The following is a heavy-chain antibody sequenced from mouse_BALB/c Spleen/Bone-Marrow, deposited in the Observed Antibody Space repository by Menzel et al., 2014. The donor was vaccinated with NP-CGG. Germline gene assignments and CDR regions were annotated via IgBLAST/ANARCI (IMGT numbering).Heavy chain of an antibody. CDR3: ARSRDYYGNSLDY. CDR1: GDSITSGY. CDR2: ISYSGSA. V-gene: IGHV3-8*02. D-gene: IGHD2-1*01. Sequence: EVQLQQSGPSLVKPSQTLSLTCSVTGDSITSGYWNWIRKFPGNKLEYMGYISYSGSAYYNPSLKSQISITRDTSKNQYYLQLNSVTTEDTATYYCARSRDYYGNSLDYWGQGTTLTVSS. J-gene: IGHJ2*01.